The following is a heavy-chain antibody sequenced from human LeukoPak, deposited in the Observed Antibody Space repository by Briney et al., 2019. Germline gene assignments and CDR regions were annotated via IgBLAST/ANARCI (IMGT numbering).Heavy chain of an antibody. CDR1: GFTFSSYS. J-gene: IGHJ4*02. CDR2: ISSSSSYI. V-gene: IGHV3-21*01. CDR3: ARMGYYYDSSGPQDY. D-gene: IGHD3-22*01. Sequence: GGSLRLSCAASGFTFSSYSMNWVRQAPGKGLEWVSSISSSSSYIYYADSVKGRFTISRDNAKNSLYLQMNSLRAEDTAAYYCARMGYYYDSSGPQDYWGQGTLVTVSS.